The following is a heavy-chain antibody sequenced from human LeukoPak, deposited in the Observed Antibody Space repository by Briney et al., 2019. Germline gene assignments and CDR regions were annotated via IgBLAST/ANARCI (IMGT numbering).Heavy chain of an antibody. CDR3: ASIYGSGSYPEI. J-gene: IGHJ4*02. D-gene: IGHD3-10*01. Sequence: SVKVSCKASGGTFSSYAISWVRQAPGQGLEWMGGIIPIFGTANYAQKFQGRATITADESTSTAYMELSSLRSEDTAVYYCASIYGSGSYPEIWGQGTLVTVSS. V-gene: IGHV1-69*13. CDR1: GGTFSSYA. CDR2: IIPIFGTA.